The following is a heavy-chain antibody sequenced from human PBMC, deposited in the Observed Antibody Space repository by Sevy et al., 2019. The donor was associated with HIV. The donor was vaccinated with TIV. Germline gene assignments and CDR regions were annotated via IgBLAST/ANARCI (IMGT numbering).Heavy chain of an antibody. D-gene: IGHD3-3*01. CDR2: ISSDGVST. CDR3: VKDPDYNFWRGDYGMDV. J-gene: IGHJ6*02. V-gene: IGHV3-64D*06. CDR1: GFSFSNSA. Sequence: RGYLRLSCSGSGFSFSNSAMNWVRQTPGKGLKYVSAISSDGVSTYYTDSVRGRFTISRYNSKNTLYLQMSSLRVEDTAVYYCVKDPDYNFWRGDYGMDVWGQGTTVTVSS.